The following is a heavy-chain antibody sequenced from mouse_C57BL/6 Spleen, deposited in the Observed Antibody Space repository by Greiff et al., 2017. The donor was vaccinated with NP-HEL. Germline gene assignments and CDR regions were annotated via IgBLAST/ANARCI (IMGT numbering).Heavy chain of an antibody. CDR2: IYPGDGDT. CDR3: AKIYYDYDGYFDY. J-gene: IGHJ2*01. V-gene: IGHV1-82*01. Sequence: VQLQQSGPELVKPGASVKISCKASGYAFSSSWMNWVKQRPGKGLEWIGRIYPGDGDTNYNGKFKGKATLTADKSSSTAYMQLSSLTSEDSAVYFCAKIYYDYDGYFDYWGQGTTLTVSS. D-gene: IGHD2-4*01. CDR1: GYAFSSSW.